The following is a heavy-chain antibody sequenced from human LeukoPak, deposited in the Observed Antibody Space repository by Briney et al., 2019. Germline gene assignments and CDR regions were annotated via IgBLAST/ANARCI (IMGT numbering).Heavy chain of an antibody. Sequence: GRSLRLSCAASGFTFSSYWMHWVRQAPGKGLVWVSRINSVGSSTSYADSVKGRFTISRDNAKNTLYLQMNSLRAEDTAVYYCARDLGMITFGGVIINWGQGTLVTVSS. D-gene: IGHD3-16*02. CDR2: INSVGSST. CDR3: ARDLGMITFGGVIIN. CDR1: GFTFSSYW. V-gene: IGHV3-74*01. J-gene: IGHJ4*02.